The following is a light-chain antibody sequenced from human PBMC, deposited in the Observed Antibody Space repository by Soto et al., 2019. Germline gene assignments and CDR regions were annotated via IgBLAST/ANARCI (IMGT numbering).Light chain of an antibody. CDR3: QQYNSYPRT. V-gene: IGKV3-11*01. Sequence: EIVLTQSPATLSSSPGERATLSCRASQSVSSYLAWYQQKPGQAPRLLIYDASNRATGIPARFSGSGSGTDFTLTISSLQPDDFATYYCQQYNSYPRTFGQGTRWIS. J-gene: IGKJ1*01. CDR1: QSVSSY. CDR2: DAS.